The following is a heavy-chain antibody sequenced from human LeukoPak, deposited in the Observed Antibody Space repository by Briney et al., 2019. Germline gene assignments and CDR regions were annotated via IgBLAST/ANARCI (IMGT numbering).Heavy chain of an antibody. CDR1: GFTFDDYA. V-gene: IGHV3-43D*03. J-gene: IGHJ4*02. CDR3: AKDMEIGYCSSTSCYGTGFFDY. CDR2: ISWDGGST. D-gene: IGHD2-2*01. Sequence: GGSLRLSCAASGFTFDDYAMHWVRQAPGKGLEWVSLISWDGGSTYYADSVKGRFTISRDNSKNSLYLQMNSLRAEDTALYYCAKDMEIGYCSSTSCYGTGFFDYWGKGTLATVSS.